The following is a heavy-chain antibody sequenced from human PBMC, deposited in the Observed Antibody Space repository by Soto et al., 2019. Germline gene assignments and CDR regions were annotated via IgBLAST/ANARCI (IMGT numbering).Heavy chain of an antibody. J-gene: IGHJ4*02. D-gene: IGHD6-19*01. Sequence: PGGSLRLSCAASGFTFSSYAMSWVRRAPGEGLEWVSAISGSGGSTYYADSAKGRFTISRDNSTDTLYVQMNSLRAEDTAVYYCAKVGKRAVAVDYWGQGTLVTVSS. V-gene: IGHV3-23*01. CDR3: AKVGKRAVAVDY. CDR2: ISGSGGST. CDR1: GFTFSSYA.